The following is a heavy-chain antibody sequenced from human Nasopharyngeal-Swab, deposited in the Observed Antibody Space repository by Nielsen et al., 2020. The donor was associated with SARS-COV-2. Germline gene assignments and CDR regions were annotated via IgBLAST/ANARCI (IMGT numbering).Heavy chain of an antibody. D-gene: IGHD3-9*01. J-gene: IGHJ4*02. V-gene: IGHV3-23*01. Sequence: GESLKISCAASGFTFSSYAMSWVRQAPGKGLEWVSAISGSGGSTYYADSVKGRFTISRDNSKNTLYLQMNSLRAEDTAVFYRAKAGIRYFDWLSGHWGQGTLVTVSS. CDR2: ISGSGGST. CDR1: GFTFSSYA. CDR3: AKAGIRYFDWLSGH.